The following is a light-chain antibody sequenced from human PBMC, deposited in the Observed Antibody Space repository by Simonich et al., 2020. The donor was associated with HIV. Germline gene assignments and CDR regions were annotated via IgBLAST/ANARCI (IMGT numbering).Light chain of an antibody. CDR2: GAS. CDR1: QSISNN. J-gene: IGKJ4*01. CDR3: QQYGGT. V-gene: IGKV3-15*01. Sequence: IVMTQSPATLSLSPGERATLSCTASQSISNNLAWYKQNPGQAPRLLIFGASSRATGIPARFSGSGSGTDFTLTISRLEPEDVAVYYCQQYGGTFGGGTKVEIK.